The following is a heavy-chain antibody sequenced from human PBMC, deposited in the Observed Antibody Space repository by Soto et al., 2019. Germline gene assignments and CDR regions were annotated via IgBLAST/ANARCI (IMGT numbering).Heavy chain of an antibody. V-gene: IGHV4-59*08. Sequence: QVRLQESGPGLVKPSETLSLTCTVSGGSITSITNHYCSWIRQPPGKGLEWIGYISYSGHTSYNPSLKSRVTLSVDTSKNQVSLNLASGTAADTAVYYCATQGFGTLHGLVDVWGQGTTVTVSS. D-gene: IGHD1-7*01. CDR2: ISYSGHT. J-gene: IGHJ6*02. CDR1: GGSITSITNHY. CDR3: ATQGFGTLHGLVDV.